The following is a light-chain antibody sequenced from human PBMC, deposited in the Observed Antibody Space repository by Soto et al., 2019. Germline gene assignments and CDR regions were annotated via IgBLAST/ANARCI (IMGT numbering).Light chain of an antibody. CDR3: CSDAGSNV. CDR1: SSDVGSYNL. V-gene: IGLV2-23*02. CDR2: EVS. J-gene: IGLJ1*01. Sequence: QSALTQPASVSGSHGQSITISCTGTSSDVGSYNLVSWYQQHPGKAPKLMIYEVSKRPSGVSNRFSGSKSGNMASLTISGLQAEDEADYYCCSDAGSNVFGTGTKVTVL.